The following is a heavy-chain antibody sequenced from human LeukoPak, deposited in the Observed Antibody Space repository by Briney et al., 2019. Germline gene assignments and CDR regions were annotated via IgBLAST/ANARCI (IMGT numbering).Heavy chain of an antibody. CDR3: AKDQSRVGAIDPFDY. CDR2: VSGSGAST. CDR1: GFTFCNCA. Sequence: GGSLRLSCEASGFTFCNCAMTWVRQAPGKGLEWVSSVSGSGASTYYTDSVKGRFTISRDNSKNMVFFQMNSLRAEDTAIYHCAKDQSRVGAIDPFDYWGQGIGVIVSS. V-gene: IGHV3-23*01. J-gene: IGHJ4*02. D-gene: IGHD1-26*01.